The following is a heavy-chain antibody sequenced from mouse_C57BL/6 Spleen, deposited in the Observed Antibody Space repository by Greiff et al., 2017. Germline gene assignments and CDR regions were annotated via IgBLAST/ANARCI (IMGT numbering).Heavy chain of an antibody. CDR1: GYTFTSYW. Sequence: QVQLQQPGAELVMPGASVKLSCKASGYTFTSYWMNWVKQRPGQGLEWIGEIDPSDSYTNYNQKFKGKATLTVDKSSSTAYMQLSSLTSEDSAVYEGERVRGNYSWYFDVWGTGTTVTVSA. CDR3: ERVRGNYSWYFDV. J-gene: IGHJ1*03. CDR2: IDPSDSYT. D-gene: IGHD2-1*01. V-gene: IGHV1-69*01.